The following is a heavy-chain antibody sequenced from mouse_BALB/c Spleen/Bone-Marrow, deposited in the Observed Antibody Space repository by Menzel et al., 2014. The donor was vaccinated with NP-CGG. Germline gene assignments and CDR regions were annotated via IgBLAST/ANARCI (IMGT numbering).Heavy chain of an antibody. J-gene: IGHJ2*01. CDR2: INPSNGRT. CDR1: GYTFTSYW. CDR3: ARERYDYDWKDY. D-gene: IGHD2-4*01. V-gene: IGHV1S81*02. Sequence: QVQLKHSGAELVKPGASVKLSCKASGYTFTSYWMHWVKQRPGQGLEWIGEINPSNGRTNYNEKFESKATLTVDKSSSTAYMQLSSLTSEDSAVYYCARERYDYDWKDYWGQGTTLTVSS.